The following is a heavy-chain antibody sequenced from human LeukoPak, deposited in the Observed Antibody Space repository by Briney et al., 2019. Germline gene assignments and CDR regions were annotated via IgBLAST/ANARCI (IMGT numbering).Heavy chain of an antibody. V-gene: IGHV3-64D*06. CDR2: ISSNGGST. J-gene: IGHJ4*02. CDR3: MKGSNDYVWGSYRLSPFDY. D-gene: IGHD3-16*02. Sequence: PGGSLRLSCSASGFTFSSYAMHWVRQAPGKGLEYVSAISSNGGSTYYADSVKGRFTISRDNSKNTLYLQMSSLRAEDTAVYYCMKGSNDYVWGSYRLSPFDYWGQGTLVTVSS. CDR1: GFTFSSYA.